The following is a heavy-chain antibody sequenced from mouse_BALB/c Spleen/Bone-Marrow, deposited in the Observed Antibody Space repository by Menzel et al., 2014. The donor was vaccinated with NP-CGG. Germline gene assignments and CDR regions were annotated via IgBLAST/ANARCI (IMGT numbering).Heavy chain of an antibody. V-gene: IGHV4-2*02. D-gene: IGHD2-3*01. CDR2: INPGSSTI. J-gene: IGHJ2*01. CDR3: STLGYYVYFSY. CDR1: GFDFSRYW. Sequence: EVKLMESGGGLVQPGGSLILSCAASGFDFSRYWMSWARQAPGKGQERIGEINPGSSTINYAPSLKDKFIISRDNPKKTLYLQMTKVRSEDTSLYYCSTLGYYVYFSYLGQGTTLTVSS.